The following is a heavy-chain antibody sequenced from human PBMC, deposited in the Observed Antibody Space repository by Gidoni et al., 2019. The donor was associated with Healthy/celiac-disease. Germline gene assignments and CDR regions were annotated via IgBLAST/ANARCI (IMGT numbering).Heavy chain of an antibody. D-gene: IGHD3-9*01. Sequence: EVQLVESGGGLVKPGGSLRLSCAASGFTFSSYSMNWVRQAPGKGLEWVSSISSSSSDIYYADSVKGRFTISRDNAKNSLYLQMNSLRAEDTAVYYCARAKVSEELRYFDWLSKGFDYWGQGTLVTVSS. CDR1: GFTFSSYS. V-gene: IGHV3-21*01. CDR2: ISSSSSDI. J-gene: IGHJ4*02. CDR3: ARAKVSEELRYFDWLSKGFDY.